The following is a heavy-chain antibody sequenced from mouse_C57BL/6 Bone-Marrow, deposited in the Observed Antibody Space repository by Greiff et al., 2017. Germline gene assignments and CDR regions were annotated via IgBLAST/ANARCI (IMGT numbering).Heavy chain of an antibody. CDR3: ARLPYFDY. CDR2: ISNLAYSI. J-gene: IGHJ2*01. CDR1: GFTFSDYG. V-gene: IGHV5-15*01. Sequence: EVKLQESGGGLVQPGGSLKLSCAASGFTFSDYGMAWVRQAPRKGPAWVAFISNLAYSIYYADTVTGRFTISRENAKNTLYLEMSSLRSEDTAMYYCARLPYFDYWGQGTTLTGSS.